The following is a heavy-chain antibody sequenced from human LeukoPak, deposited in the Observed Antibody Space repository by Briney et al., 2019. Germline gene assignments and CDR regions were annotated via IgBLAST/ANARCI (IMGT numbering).Heavy chain of an antibody. Sequence: GGSLRLSCAASGFTFRSYAMSWVRQAPGKGLEWVSAISGSGGSTYYADSVKGRFTISRDNSKNTLYLQMNSLRAEDTAVYYCARDYYDILTGYYNLDYWGQGTLVTVSS. CDR2: ISGSGGST. J-gene: IGHJ4*02. CDR3: ARDYYDILTGYYNLDY. D-gene: IGHD3-9*01. CDR1: GFTFRSYA. V-gene: IGHV3-23*01.